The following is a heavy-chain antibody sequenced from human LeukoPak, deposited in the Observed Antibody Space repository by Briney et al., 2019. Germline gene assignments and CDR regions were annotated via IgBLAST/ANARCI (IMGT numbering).Heavy chain of an antibody. CDR2: IRYDGSNK. CDR3: AKDGVSGYYPRHFQY. Sequence: GGSLRLSCAASGFTFSSYGMHWVRQAPGKGLEWVAFIRYDGSNKYYADSVKGRFTISRDNSKNMLYLQMNSLRAEDTAVYYCAKDGVSGYYPRHFQYWGQGTLVTVSS. J-gene: IGHJ1*01. D-gene: IGHD5-12*01. V-gene: IGHV3-30*02. CDR1: GFTFSSYG.